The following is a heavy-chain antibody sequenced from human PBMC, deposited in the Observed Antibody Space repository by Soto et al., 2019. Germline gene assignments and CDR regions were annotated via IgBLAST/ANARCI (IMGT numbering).Heavy chain of an antibody. CDR2: ISWNSGSI. Sequence: VQLVESGGGLVQPGRSLRLSCAASGFTFDDYAMHWVRQAPGKGLEWVSGISWNSGSIGYADSVKGRFTISRDNAKTSQYLQMNRLRAEDTALYYGTKGLYSSSWYWPAQHWGQGTLVTVSS. D-gene: IGHD6-13*01. CDR1: GFTFDDYA. J-gene: IGHJ1*01. CDR3: TKGLYSSSWYWPAQH. V-gene: IGHV3-9*01.